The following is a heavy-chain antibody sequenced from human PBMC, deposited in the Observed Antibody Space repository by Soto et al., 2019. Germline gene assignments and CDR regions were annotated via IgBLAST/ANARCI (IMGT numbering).Heavy chain of an antibody. CDR3: AGGPMARYYFNH. CDR1: GYTFTNFF. D-gene: IGHD3-16*01. Sequence: ASVKVSCKASGYTFTNFFLHWVRLAPGQGLEWMGMITPSGGSTSYAQKFQGRVTMTRDTSTSTVYMELSSLRSEDTAVYYCAGGPMARYYFNHWGLGTLVTASS. CDR2: ITPSGGST. J-gene: IGHJ4*02. V-gene: IGHV1-46*01.